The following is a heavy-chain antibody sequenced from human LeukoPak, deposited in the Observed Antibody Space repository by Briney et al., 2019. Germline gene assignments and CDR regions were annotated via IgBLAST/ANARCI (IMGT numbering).Heavy chain of an antibody. J-gene: IGHJ3*02. CDR1: GLTFSSYA. Sequence: GGSLRLSCAASGLTFSSYAMSWVRQAPGKGLEWVSAISGSGGSTYYADSVKGRFIISRDNSKNTLYLQMNSLRAEDTAVYYCAKDITIFGVVIRGSAFDIWGQGTMVTVSS. V-gene: IGHV3-23*01. D-gene: IGHD3-3*01. CDR3: AKDITIFGVVIRGSAFDI. CDR2: ISGSGGST.